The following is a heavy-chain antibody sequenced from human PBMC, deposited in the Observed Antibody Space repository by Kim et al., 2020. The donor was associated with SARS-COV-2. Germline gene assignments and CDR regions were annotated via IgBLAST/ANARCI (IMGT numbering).Heavy chain of an antibody. CDR1: GYNFTRYG. Sequence: VKVSCKASGYNFTRYGITWVRQAPGQGPEWMGWISAYSGNIKYAQKFQGRVTMTTDTSTSTAYMDLRRLRSDDTAVYYCARDPKYASGWYYYYYNGMDLWGQGTTVIVSS. CDR2: ISAYSGNI. J-gene: IGHJ6*02. D-gene: IGHD6-19*01. CDR3: ARDPKYASGWYYYYYNGMDL. V-gene: IGHV1-18*04.